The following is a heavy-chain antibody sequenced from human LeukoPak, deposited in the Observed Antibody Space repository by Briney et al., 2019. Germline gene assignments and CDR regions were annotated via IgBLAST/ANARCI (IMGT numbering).Heavy chain of an antibody. Sequence: GGSLRLSCAASGFTFSNYAMIWVRQAPGKGLQWVSVISAGGVSLFSGSGSATYYADSVEGRFTISRDNSKNTLYLQMNSLRADDTAVYYCAKMSGVVWFGELRLPFDYWGQGTLSPSPQ. V-gene: IGHV3-23*01. J-gene: IGHJ4*02. CDR1: GFTFSNYA. D-gene: IGHD3-10*01. CDR2: ISAGGVSLFSGSGSAT. CDR3: AKMSGVVWFGELRLPFDY.